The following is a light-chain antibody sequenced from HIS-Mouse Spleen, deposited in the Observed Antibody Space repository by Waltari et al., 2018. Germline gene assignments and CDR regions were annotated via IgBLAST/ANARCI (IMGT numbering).Light chain of an antibody. CDR2: EES. CDR1: ALPKKY. V-gene: IGLV3-10*01. J-gene: IGLJ2*01. Sequence: SYELTQPPSVSVSPGQTARITCSGDALPKKYAYWYQQKSGQAPELVIYEESKRPSGIPERFSGSSSGTMATLTISGAQVEDEADYYCYSTDSSGNHRVFGGGTKLTVL. CDR3: YSTDSSGNHRV.